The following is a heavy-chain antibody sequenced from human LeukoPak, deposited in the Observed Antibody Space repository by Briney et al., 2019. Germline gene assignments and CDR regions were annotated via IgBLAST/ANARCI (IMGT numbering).Heavy chain of an antibody. Sequence: NSSGTLSLTCAVSGGSISSYYWSWIRQPAGKGLEWIGRIYTSGSTNYNPSLKSRVTMSVDTSKNQFSLKLSSVTAADTAVYYCARDGAYSSEHWGQGTLVTVSS. CDR3: ARDGAYSSEH. V-gene: IGHV4-4*07. D-gene: IGHD6-19*01. CDR2: IYTSGST. J-gene: IGHJ1*01. CDR1: GGSISSYY.